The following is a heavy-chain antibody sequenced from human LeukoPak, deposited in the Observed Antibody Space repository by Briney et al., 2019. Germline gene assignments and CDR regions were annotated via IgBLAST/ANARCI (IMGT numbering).Heavy chain of an antibody. Sequence: PSETLSLTCSVSGGSIGKYHWTWIRQPPGKRREWIGYVYYTGNLNYTPSLDRRVSLSIDTSKNQFSLSLSSVTAADTAVYYCARGSAPCTGPPFLDSWGQGTLVTVSS. D-gene: IGHD2-8*02. CDR3: ARGSAPCTGPPFLDS. CDR1: GGSIGKYH. V-gene: IGHV4-59*01. CDR2: VYYTGNL. J-gene: IGHJ4*02.